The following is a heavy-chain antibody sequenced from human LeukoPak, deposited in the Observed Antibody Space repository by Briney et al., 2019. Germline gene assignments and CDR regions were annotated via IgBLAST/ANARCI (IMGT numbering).Heavy chain of an antibody. CDR3: ARDHIGSQKDCSGGSCHGRSNWFDP. V-gene: IGHV1-69*05. CDR2: IIPIFGTA. J-gene: IGHJ5*02. CDR1: GGTFSSYA. D-gene: IGHD2-15*01. Sequence: GASVKVSCKASGGTFSSYAISWVRQAPGQGLEWMGGIIPIFGTANYAQKFQGRVTITTDESTSTAYMELRSLRSDDTAVYYCARDHIGSQKDCSGGSCHGRSNWFDPWGQGTLVTVSS.